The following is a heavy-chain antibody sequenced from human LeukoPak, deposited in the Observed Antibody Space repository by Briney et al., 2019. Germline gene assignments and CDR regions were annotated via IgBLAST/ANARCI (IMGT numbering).Heavy chain of an antibody. J-gene: IGHJ4*02. CDR3: ARDYDFWSGYYSPTRGYFGY. V-gene: IGHV3-30*02. D-gene: IGHD3-3*01. CDR2: IRYDGSNK. Sequence: GGSLRLSCAASGFTFSGSGMHWVRQAPGKGLEGVTVIRYDGSNKYHTDSVKRRFTTSRYNSKNTLYLQMDSLRAEDTAVYYCARDYDFWSGYYSPTRGYFGYWGQGTLVTVSS. CDR1: GFTFSGSG.